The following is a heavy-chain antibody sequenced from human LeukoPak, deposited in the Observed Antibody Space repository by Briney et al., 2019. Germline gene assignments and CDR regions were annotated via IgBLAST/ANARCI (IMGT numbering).Heavy chain of an antibody. D-gene: IGHD3-3*01. CDR2: INPSGGST. Sequence: GASVKVSCKASGYTFTSYYMHWVRQAPGQGLEWMGIINPSGGSTSYAQKFQGRVTITRNTSTSPVYMELSSLRSEDTPVYYCARTNYDFWSGYDHVEHWFDPWGQGTLVTVSS. CDR1: GYTFTSYY. J-gene: IGHJ5*02. CDR3: ARTNYDFWSGYDHVEHWFDP. V-gene: IGHV1-46*03.